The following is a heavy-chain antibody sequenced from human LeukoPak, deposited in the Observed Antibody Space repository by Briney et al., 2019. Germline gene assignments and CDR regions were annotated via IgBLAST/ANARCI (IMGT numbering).Heavy chain of an antibody. CDR2: IYYSGGT. Sequence: SETLSLTCTVSGGSISSSSYYWGWIRQPPGKGLEWIGSIYYSGGTYYNPSLKSRVTISVDTSKNQFSLKLSSVTAADTAVYYCARATNWFDPWGQGTLVTVSS. CDR3: ARATNWFDP. CDR1: GGSISSSSYY. J-gene: IGHJ5*02. V-gene: IGHV4-39*07.